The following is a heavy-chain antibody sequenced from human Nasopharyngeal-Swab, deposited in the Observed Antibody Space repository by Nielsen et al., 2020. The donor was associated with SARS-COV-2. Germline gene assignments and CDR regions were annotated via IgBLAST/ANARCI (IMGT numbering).Heavy chain of an antibody. Sequence: SATLSLTCTVSGASIRSYYWSWIRQPPGKGLEWIGYIFHSGSTNYNTSLKSRVTISVDTSKSQFSLKLSSVTAADTAVYYCARYGSGNKVDYWGQGTLVTVSS. V-gene: IGHV4-59*01. CDR3: ARYGSGNKVDY. CDR2: IFHSGST. CDR1: GASIRSYY. J-gene: IGHJ4*02. D-gene: IGHD3-10*01.